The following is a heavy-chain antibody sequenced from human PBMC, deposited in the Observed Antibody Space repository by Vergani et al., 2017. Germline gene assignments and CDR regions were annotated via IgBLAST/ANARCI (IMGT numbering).Heavy chain of an antibody. CDR1: GGTFSSYA. CDR3: AGASIEVVAAAIPSYDWFDP. CDR2: IIPIFGTA. J-gene: IGHJ5*02. D-gene: IGHD2-2*02. Sequence: QVQLVQSGAEVKKPGSSVKVSCKASGGTFSSYAISWVRQAPGQGLEWMGGIIPIFGTANYAQKFQGRVTITADESTSTAYMELSSLRSEDTAVYYCAGASIEVVAAAIPSYDWFDPWGQGTLVTVSS. V-gene: IGHV1-69*01.